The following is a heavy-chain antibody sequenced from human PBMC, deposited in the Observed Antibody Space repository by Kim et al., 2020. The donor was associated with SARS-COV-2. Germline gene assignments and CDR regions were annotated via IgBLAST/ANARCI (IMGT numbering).Heavy chain of an antibody. Sequence: GGSLRLSCAASGFTFDDYTMHWVRQAPGKGLEWVSLISWDGGSTYYADSVKGRFTISRDNSKNSLYLQMNSLRTEDTALYYCAKDGTRSRYGDYCYFQHWGQGTLVTVSS. D-gene: IGHD4-17*01. CDR3: AKDGTRSRYGDYCYFQH. J-gene: IGHJ1*01. CDR2: ISWDGGST. V-gene: IGHV3-43*01. CDR1: GFTFDDYT.